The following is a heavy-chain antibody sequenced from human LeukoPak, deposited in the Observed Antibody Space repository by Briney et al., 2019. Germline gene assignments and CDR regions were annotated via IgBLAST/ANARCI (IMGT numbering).Heavy chain of an antibody. Sequence: KPGGSLRLSCAASGFTFSSYNMNWVRQAPGKGLEWVSSISSSSSYIYYADSVKGRFTISRDNAKNTLYLQMNNLRAEDTAVYYCVRDVWGDRDSYFDCWGQGTLVTVSS. CDR3: VRDVWGDRDSYFDC. V-gene: IGHV3-21*01. CDR1: GFTFSSYN. CDR2: ISSSSSYI. D-gene: IGHD3-16*01. J-gene: IGHJ4*02.